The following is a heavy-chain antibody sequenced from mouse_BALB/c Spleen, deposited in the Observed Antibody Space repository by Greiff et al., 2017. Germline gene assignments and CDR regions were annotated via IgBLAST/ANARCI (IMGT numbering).Heavy chain of an antibody. D-gene: IGHD2-1*01. CDR3: NEGKNWDFDV. CDR1: GFNIKDYY. CDR2: IDPENGDT. Sequence: EVQLQQSGAELVRSGASVKLSCTASGFNIKDYYMHWVKQRPEQGLEWIGWIDPENGDTEYAPKFQGKATMTADTSSNTAYLQLSSLTSEDTAVYYCNEGKNWDFDVWGAGTTVTVSS. V-gene: IGHV14-4*02. J-gene: IGHJ1*01.